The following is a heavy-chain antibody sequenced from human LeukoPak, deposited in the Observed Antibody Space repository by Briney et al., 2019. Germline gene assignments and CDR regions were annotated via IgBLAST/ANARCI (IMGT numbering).Heavy chain of an antibody. J-gene: IGHJ4*02. CDR2: IYYSGST. Sequence: SETLSLTCAVYGGSFSGYYWSWIRQPPGKGLEWIGSIYYSGSTYYNPSLKSRVTISVDTSKNQFSLKLSSVTAADTAVYYCARHEVYDYVWGSYGPYYFDYWGQGTLVTVSS. CDR1: GGSFSGYY. D-gene: IGHD3-16*01. V-gene: IGHV4-34*01. CDR3: ARHEVYDYVWGSYGPYYFDY.